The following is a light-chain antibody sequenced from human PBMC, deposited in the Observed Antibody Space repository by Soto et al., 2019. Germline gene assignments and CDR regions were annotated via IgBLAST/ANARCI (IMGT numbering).Light chain of an antibody. CDR3: QQSHNWLLT. CDR2: RAF. Sequence: EIVMTQSPATLSLSPGERATLSCRASLSVSSDLAWYRQKPGQAPRLLIYRAFTRATGIPARFSGSGFGTDFTLTISSLQSEDFAVYYCQQSHNWLLTFGGGTKVEI. V-gene: IGKV3-15*01. CDR1: LSVSSD. J-gene: IGKJ4*01.